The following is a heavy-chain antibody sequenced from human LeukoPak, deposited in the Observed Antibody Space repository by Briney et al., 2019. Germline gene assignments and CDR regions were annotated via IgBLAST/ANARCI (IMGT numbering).Heavy chain of an antibody. J-gene: IGHJ5*02. CDR2: VYYDGVT. Sequence: PSETLSLTCTVSGGSISSRGFLSGWIRQPPGKGPDWIGSVYYDGVTYYNRSFKSRVTMSLDKSTNRFSLRLSSVTAADTAVYYCARLSCSDAGCPTLPYNHFDPWGQGTLVIVST. CDR1: GGSISSRGFL. V-gene: IGHV4-39*01. CDR3: ARLSCSDAGCPTLPYNHFDP. D-gene: IGHD2-15*01.